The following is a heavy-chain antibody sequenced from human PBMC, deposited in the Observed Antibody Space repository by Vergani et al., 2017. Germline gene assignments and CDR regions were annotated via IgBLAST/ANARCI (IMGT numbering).Heavy chain of an antibody. CDR3: ARRSGGYYSGGKVHPLLTAFDV. D-gene: IGHD2-15*01. J-gene: IGHJ3*01. Sequence: QVQLQASGPGRVKPSQTLSLTCTMSGGSISAGYYFWSWIRQPAGKGLEWLGHISASGNASHSPSLKTRVSMSVDPSKNQFSRTVTSVTAADPAIYFCARRSGGYYSGGKVHPLLTAFDVWGHGTVVTVSS. CDR2: ISASGNA. V-gene: IGHV4-61*02. CDR1: GGSISAGYYF.